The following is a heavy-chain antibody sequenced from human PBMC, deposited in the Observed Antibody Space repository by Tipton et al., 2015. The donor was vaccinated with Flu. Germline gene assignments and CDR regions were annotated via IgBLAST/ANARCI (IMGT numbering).Heavy chain of an antibody. Sequence: QSGPEVKRPGASVKVSCKTSGYTFTSYAIIWVRQAPGQGLEWMGWISGYNGNTTYAQKLQGRVNMTTDKSTSTAYMELRSLRSDDTAVYYCARDGGMAASYWGQGTLVNVSS. J-gene: IGHJ4*02. D-gene: IGHD6-13*01. CDR1: GYTFTSYA. CDR3: ARDGGMAASY. CDR2: ISGYNGNT. V-gene: IGHV1-18*01.